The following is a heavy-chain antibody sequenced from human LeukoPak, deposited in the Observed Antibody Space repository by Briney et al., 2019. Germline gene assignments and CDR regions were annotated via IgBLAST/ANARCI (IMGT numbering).Heavy chain of an antibody. V-gene: IGHV3-30*02. CDR3: AKDRRFYDFGELDY. CDR1: GFTFSSYG. CDR2: IRYDGSNK. D-gene: IGHD3-3*01. J-gene: IGHJ4*02. Sequence: GGSLRLSCAASGFTFSSYGMHGVRQAPGKGLEWVAFIRYDGSNKYYADSVKGRFTISRGNSKNTLYLQMNSLRAEDTAVYYCAKDRRFYDFGELDYWGQGTLVTVSS.